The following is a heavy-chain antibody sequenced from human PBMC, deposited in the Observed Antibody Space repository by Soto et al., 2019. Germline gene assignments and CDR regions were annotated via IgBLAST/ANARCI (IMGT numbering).Heavy chain of an antibody. V-gene: IGHV1-18*04. Sequence: QVQLVQSGAEVKKPGASVKVSCKASGYTFTSYGISWVRQAPGQGLEWMGWISAYNGNTNYAQKFQGRVTITADENTRTVYMELSRLRSEDTAVYYCARQFDSDTTGYYYAYWGQGTLVTVSS. J-gene: IGHJ4*02. D-gene: IGHD3-22*01. CDR3: ARQFDSDTTGYYYAY. CDR2: ISAYNGNT. CDR1: GYTFTSYG.